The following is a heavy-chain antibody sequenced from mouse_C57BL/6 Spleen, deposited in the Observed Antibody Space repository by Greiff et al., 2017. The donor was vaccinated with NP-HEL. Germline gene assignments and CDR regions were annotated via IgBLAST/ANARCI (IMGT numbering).Heavy chain of an antibody. CDR1: SYSFTSYY. D-gene: IGHD2-13*01. CDR2: IYPGSGNT. V-gene: IGHV1-66*01. CDR3: ARYAGGDYEFAY. Sequence: QVQLQQSGPELVKPGASVKISCKASSYSFTSYYIHWVKQRPGQGLEWIGWIYPGSGNTKYNEKFKGKATLTADTSSSTAYMQLSSLTSEDSAVYYCARYAGGDYEFAYWGQGTLVTVSA. J-gene: IGHJ3*01.